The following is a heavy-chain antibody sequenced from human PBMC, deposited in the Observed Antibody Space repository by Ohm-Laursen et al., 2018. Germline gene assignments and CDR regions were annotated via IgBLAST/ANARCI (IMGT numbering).Heavy chain of an antibody. D-gene: IGHD3-3*01. CDR1: GFTFSSYS. CDR3: AVLELLRYYYYYDMDV. Sequence: SLRLSCAASGFTFSSYSMNWVRQAPGKGLEWVSSISSSSSYIYYADSVKGRFTISRDNAKNSLYLQMNSLRAEDTAVYFCAVLELLRYYYYYDMDVWGQGTTVTVSS. CDR2: ISSSSSYI. J-gene: IGHJ6*02. V-gene: IGHV3-21*04.